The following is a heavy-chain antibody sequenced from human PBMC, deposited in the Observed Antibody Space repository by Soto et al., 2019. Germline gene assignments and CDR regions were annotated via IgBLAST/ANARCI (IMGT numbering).Heavy chain of an antibody. V-gene: IGHV3-30*03. CDR3: ATSDSDDHLSVY. CDR1: GFTFSRYG. Sequence: QVQMVESGGGVVQPGESLRLSCEVSGFTFSRYGMYWVRQAPGKGLEWLAVISHDGSRKHHADSVKGRFSISRDNSKNTMYLEINNLKSADPAVYFCATSDSDDHLSVYWWRGTLVTVSS. D-gene: IGHD1-26*01. CDR2: ISHDGSRK. J-gene: IGHJ4*02.